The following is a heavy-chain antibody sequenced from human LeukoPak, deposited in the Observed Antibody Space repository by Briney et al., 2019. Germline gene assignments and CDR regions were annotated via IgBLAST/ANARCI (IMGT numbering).Heavy chain of an antibody. CDR3: ARDLHPRLTGYFDY. CDR2: IYSGGST. CDR1: GFTVSSYY. D-gene: IGHD3-16*01. J-gene: IGHJ4*02. Sequence: PGGSLRLSCVASGFTVSSYYVSWVRQAPGKGLEWVSVIYSGGSTYYADSVEGRFTVSRDNSKNTLYLETRSLRAEDTAVYYCARDLHPRLTGYFDYWGQGTLVTVSS. V-gene: IGHV3-53*01.